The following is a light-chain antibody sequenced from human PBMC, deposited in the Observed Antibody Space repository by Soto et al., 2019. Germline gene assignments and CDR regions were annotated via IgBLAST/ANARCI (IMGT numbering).Light chain of an antibody. CDR2: GAF. J-gene: IGKJ1*01. V-gene: IGKV3D-15*01. Sequence: EIVLTQSPATLYVSPGERATLSCRASQSLSSNVAWYQQRPRQAPRLLIYGAFNRATGIPARFSGSGSGTDFTLTISSLEPEDSAIYYCQHYNNWPPWTFGQGTKVDI. CDR3: QHYNNWPPWT. CDR1: QSLSSN.